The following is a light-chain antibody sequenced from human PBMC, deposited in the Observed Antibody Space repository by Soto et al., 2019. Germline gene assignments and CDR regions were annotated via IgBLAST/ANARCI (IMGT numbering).Light chain of an antibody. J-gene: IGKJ1*01. CDR3: QHYNNWPRT. V-gene: IGKV3-15*01. Sequence: IVVTQSPGAIYRSPGERATLSCRASQSVSNYLSWYQQKPGQAPRLLIYGASTRATGIPARFSGSGSGTEFTLTINSLQSEDFAVYYCQHYNNWPRTFGQGTKV. CDR1: QSVSNY. CDR2: GAS.